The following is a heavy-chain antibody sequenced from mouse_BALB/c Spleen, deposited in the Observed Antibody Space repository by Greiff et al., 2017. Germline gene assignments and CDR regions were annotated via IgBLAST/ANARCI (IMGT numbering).Heavy chain of an antibody. CDR1: GFTFSSFG. V-gene: IGHV5-17*02. J-gene: IGHJ2*01. CDR2: ISRGSSTI. CDR3: ARFDY. Sequence: EVQVVESGGGLVQPGGSRKLSCAASGFTFSSFGMHWVRQAPEQGLEWVAYISRGSSTIYYADTVKGRFTISRDNPKNTLFLQMTSLRSEDTAMYYCARFDYWGQGTTLTVSS.